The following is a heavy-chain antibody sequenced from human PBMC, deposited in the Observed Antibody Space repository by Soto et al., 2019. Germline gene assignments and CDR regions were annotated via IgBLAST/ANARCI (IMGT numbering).Heavy chain of an antibody. Sequence: GGSLRLSCAASGFTFSSYAMSWVRQAPGKGLEWVSAISGGGGSTYYADSVKGRFTISRDNSKNTLYLQMNSLRAEDTAVYYCAKEGSMVRGVIIPPDYYYYGMDVWGQGTTVTVSS. CDR2: ISGGGGST. D-gene: IGHD3-10*01. CDR3: AKEGSMVRGVIIPPDYYYYGMDV. V-gene: IGHV3-23*01. CDR1: GFTFSSYA. J-gene: IGHJ6*02.